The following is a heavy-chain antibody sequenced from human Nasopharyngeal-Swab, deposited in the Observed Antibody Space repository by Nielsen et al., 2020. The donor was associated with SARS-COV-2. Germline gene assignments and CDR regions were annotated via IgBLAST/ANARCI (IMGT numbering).Heavy chain of an antibody. CDR3: ANAYCGGDCYSHDYYYYYGMDV. V-gene: IGHV3-23*01. CDR2: ISGSGGST. CDR1: GFTFSSYA. J-gene: IGHJ6*02. D-gene: IGHD2-21*02. Sequence: GESLKISCAASGFTFSSYAMSWVRQAPGKGLEWVSAISGSGGSTYYADSVKGRFTISRDNSKNTLYLQMNNLRAEDTAVYYCANAYCGGDCYSHDYYYYYGMDVWGQGTTVTVSS.